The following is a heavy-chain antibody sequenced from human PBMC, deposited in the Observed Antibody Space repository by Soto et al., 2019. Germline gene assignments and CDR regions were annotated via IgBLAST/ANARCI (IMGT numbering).Heavy chain of an antibody. CDR2: ISADGSAA. CDR1: QFVFSNSW. V-gene: IGHV3-74*01. CDR3: ARAYKWRQMSLNVLDV. J-gene: IGHJ3*01. Sequence: PGESVKISCAASQFVFSNSWMHWVRQVPGKGLIWVSRISADGSAATYTDSVKGRFTISRDNTRTPLYLDMNSLSVDDTAISYCARAYKWRQMSLNVLDVWGQGTRVAVAS. D-gene: IGHD1-1*01.